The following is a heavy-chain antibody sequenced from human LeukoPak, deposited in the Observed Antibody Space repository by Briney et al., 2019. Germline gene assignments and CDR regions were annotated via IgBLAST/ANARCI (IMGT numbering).Heavy chain of an antibody. Sequence: SETLSLTCAVYGASINTYYWTWIRQSPDTGLEWIGEVKHDGDTNVNPSLRSRVVMSVDASKNQFSLKMTSVTAADTAIYFCARGPVALPNDRLSLFFDFWGQGTLVTVSS. CDR1: GASINTYY. J-gene: IGHJ5*01. V-gene: IGHV4-34*01. D-gene: IGHD2-8*01. CDR3: ARGPVALPNDRLSLFFDF. CDR2: VKHDGDT.